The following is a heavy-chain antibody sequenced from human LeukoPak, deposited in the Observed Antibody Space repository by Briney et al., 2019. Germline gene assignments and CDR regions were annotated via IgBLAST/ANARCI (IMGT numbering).Heavy chain of an antibody. CDR1: GFTFSTYT. V-gene: IGHV3-23*01. CDR3: AKAHCSSTSCSRADN. CDR2: ISSTSSTI. D-gene: IGHD2-2*01. J-gene: IGHJ4*02. Sequence: GGSLRLSCGASGFTFSTYTMNWVRQAPGKGLEWVSSISSTSSTIHYADSVKGRVTISRVQSTNTVYLQMNSLRADDTAVYYCAKAHCSSTSCSRADNWGQGTLVTVSS.